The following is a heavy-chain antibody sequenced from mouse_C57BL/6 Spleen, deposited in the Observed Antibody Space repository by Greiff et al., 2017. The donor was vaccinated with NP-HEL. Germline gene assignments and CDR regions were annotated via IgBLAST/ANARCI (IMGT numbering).Heavy chain of an antibody. CDR2: INPKNGGT. Sequence: EVQLQQSGPELVKPGASVKISCKASGYTFTDYYMNWVKQSHGKSLEWIGDINPKNGGTSYNQKFKGKATLTVDKSSSTAYMELRSLTSEDSAVYYCARSGTVDYWGQGTTLTVSS. J-gene: IGHJ2*01. V-gene: IGHV1-26*01. CDR3: ARSGTVDY. CDR1: GYTFTDYY. D-gene: IGHD4-1*01.